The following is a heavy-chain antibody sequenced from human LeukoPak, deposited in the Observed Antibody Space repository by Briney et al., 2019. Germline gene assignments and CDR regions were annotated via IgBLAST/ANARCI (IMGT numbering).Heavy chain of an antibody. V-gene: IGHV1-18*01. CDR2: ISAYNGNT. D-gene: IGHD3-3*01. J-gene: IGHJ6*02. CDR1: GYTFTSYG. Sequence: ASVKVSCKASGYTFTSYGISWVRQAPGQGVEWMGWISAYNGNTNYAQKLQGRVTMTTDTSTSTAYMELRSLRSDDTAVYYCARTYYDFWSGYLYYYVMDVWGQGTTVTVSS. CDR3: ARTYYDFWSGYLYYYVMDV.